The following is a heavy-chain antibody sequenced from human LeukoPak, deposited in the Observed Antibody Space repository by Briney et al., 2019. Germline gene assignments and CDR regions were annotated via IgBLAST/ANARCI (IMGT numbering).Heavy chain of an antibody. V-gene: IGHV4-38-2*02. D-gene: IGHD6-19*01. Sequence: SQTLSLTCTVSGATISSGTYDWRWIRQPPGKGLEWIGSMYHSGSTYSNPSLKRRVTISVDTSKNQFSLKLSSVTAADTAVYYCATYGAVAGRYGRFDYWGQGTLVTVSS. CDR3: ATYGAVAGRYGRFDY. J-gene: IGHJ4*02. CDR1: GATISSGTYD. CDR2: MYHSGST.